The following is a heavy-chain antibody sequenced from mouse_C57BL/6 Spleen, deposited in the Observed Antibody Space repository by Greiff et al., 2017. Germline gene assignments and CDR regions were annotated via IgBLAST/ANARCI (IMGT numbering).Heavy chain of an antibody. D-gene: IGHD1-1*01. V-gene: IGHV1-54*01. CDR3: ARSRLYGSSYGY. Sequence: VQLQQSGAELVRPGTSVKVSCKASGYAFTNYLIEWVKQRPGQGLEWIGVINPGSGGTNYNEKFKGKATLTADKSSSTAYMQLSSLTSEDSAVYVCARSRLYGSSYGYWGQGTTLTVSS. J-gene: IGHJ2*01. CDR2: INPGSGGT. CDR1: GYAFTNYL.